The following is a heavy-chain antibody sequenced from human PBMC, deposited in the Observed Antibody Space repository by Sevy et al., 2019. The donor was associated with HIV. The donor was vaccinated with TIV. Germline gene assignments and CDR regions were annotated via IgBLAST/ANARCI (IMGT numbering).Heavy chain of an antibody. CDR1: GFTFSSYS. J-gene: IGHJ1*01. D-gene: IGHD1-1*01. Sequence: GGSLRLSCATSGFTFSSYSMHWVRQAPGKGLEWVATISYDGINKHYAHSVKGRFTISRDNFKNSLSLQMNSLRAEDTAVYFCALERLSSDVAEYVQNWGQGTLVTVSS. CDR2: ISYDGINK. V-gene: IGHV3-30-3*01. CDR3: ALERLSSDVAEYVQN.